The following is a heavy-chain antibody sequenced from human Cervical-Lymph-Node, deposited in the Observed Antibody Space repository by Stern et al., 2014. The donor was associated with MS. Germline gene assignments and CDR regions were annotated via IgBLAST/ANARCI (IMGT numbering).Heavy chain of an antibody. V-gene: IGHV5-51*01. CDR2: IYPGDSDT. J-gene: IGHJ5*02. CDR1: GYSFTSYW. D-gene: IGHD6-13*01. CDR3: ARLEQQLSYWFDP. Sequence: EVQLVQSGAEVKQPGESLKISCKGSGYSFTSYWIGWVRQVPGKGLEWVGIIYPGDSDTRSSPPFQGQVTISADKSISTAYLQWSSLKASDTAMYYCARLEQQLSYWFDPWGQGTLVTVSS.